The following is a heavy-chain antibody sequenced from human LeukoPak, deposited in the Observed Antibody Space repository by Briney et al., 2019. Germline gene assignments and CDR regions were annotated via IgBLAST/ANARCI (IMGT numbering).Heavy chain of an antibody. D-gene: IGHD1-26*01. V-gene: IGHV3-11*04. CDR2: ISSSGSTI. Sequence: GGSLRLSCAASGFTFSDYYMSWVRQAPGKGGEWVSYISSSGSTIYYADSVKGRFTISRDNAKNSLYLQMSSLRAEDTAVYYCARSVVRSPGAFDIWGQGTMVTVSS. CDR3: ARSVVRSPGAFDI. J-gene: IGHJ3*02. CDR1: GFTFSDYY.